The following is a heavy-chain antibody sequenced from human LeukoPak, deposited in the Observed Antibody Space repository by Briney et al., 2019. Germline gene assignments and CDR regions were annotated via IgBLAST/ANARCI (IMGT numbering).Heavy chain of an antibody. J-gene: IGHJ4*02. D-gene: IGHD1-26*01. CDR3: ARDNMMGATFFDY. Sequence: GGSLRLSCAVSGLTFSSSWMDWVRQAPGKGLEWVASINPDGNKKYSADSVKGRFTISRDNAEYSLYLQMNSLRVEDTAFYYCARDNMMGATFFDYWGQGILVTVSS. CDR2: INPDGNKK. V-gene: IGHV3-7*01. CDR1: GLTFSSSW.